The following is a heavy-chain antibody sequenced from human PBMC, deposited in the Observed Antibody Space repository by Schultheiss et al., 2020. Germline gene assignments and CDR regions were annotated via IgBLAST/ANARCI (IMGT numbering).Heavy chain of an antibody. D-gene: IGHD3-10*01. CDR2: ISSSSSYI. J-gene: IGHJ6*02. V-gene: IGHV3-21*01. CDR3: ARARSEYYGSGWNGMDV. CDR1: GFTFSSYA. Sequence: GGSLRLSCAASGFTFSSYAMHWVRQAPGKGLEWVSSISSSSSYIYYADSVKGRFTISRDNAKNSLYLQMNSLRAEDTAVYYCARARSEYYGSGWNGMDVWGQGTTVTVSS.